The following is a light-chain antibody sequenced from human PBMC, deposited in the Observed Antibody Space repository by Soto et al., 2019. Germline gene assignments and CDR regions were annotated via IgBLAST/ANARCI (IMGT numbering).Light chain of an antibody. J-gene: IGKJ5*01. Sequence: EIVMTQSPATLSLSPGERATLSCRASQSVSSNLAWYQQKPGQAPRLLIYGAYTRAAGVPARFSGSGSGTEFTLTITSLKSEDIALYYCQQYNIWPPITFGQGTRMEIK. CDR3: QQYNIWPPIT. V-gene: IGKV3-15*01. CDR1: QSVSSN. CDR2: GAY.